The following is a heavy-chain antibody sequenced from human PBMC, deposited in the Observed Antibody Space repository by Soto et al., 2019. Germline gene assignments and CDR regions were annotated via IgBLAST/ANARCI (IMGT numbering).Heavy chain of an antibody. CDR1: GFTFSNYD. V-gene: IGHV3-13*01. J-gene: IGHJ6*02. CDR2: TGTAGDT. D-gene: IGHD2-2*01. CDR3: ARVYALNCSSTSCYEDYYYGMDV. Sequence: GGSLRLSCAASGFTFSNYDMHWVRQATGKGLEWVSATGTAGDTYYPGSVKGRFTISRENAKNSLYLQMNSPRAEDTAVYYCARVYALNCSSTSCYEDYYYGMDVWGQGTTVTVS.